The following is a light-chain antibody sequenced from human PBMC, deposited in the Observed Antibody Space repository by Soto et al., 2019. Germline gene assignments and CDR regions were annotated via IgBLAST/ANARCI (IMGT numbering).Light chain of an antibody. J-gene: IGKJ1*01. V-gene: IGKV3-20*01. CDR3: QQYYPWCT. CDR2: DAS. Sequence: EVVLTQSPGTLSLSPGERATLSCRASQSIRTSYLAWYQQRPGQAPRLLIYDASNRATGIPARFSGSGSGTEFTLTSRSLQSEDFAVYHCQQYYPWCTFGEGTKVDIK. CDR1: QSIRTSY.